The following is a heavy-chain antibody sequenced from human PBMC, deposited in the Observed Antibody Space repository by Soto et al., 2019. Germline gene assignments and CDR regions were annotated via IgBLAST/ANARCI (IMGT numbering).Heavy chain of an antibody. J-gene: IGHJ5*02. Sequence: SETLSLTCTISGGSVSNRSYYWGGVRQPPGKGLEWIGGVYYSGTTYYNPSLRSRVARSVDTSSDRFSLRVNSVTAADTAVYSCARLHVSATWFDPWGQGTLVTVSS. CDR2: VYYSGTT. CDR3: ARLHVSATWFDP. CDR1: GGSVSNRSYY. V-gene: IGHV4-39*01.